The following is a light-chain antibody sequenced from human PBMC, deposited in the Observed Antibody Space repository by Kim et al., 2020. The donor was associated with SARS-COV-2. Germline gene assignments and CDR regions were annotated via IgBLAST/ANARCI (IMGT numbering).Light chain of an antibody. CDR2: DVI. CDR1: SSDVASSTY. V-gene: IGLV2-14*03. J-gene: IGLJ3*02. CDR3: ASYTTTNTWV. Sequence: QSALTQPASVSGSTGQSITISCTGTSSDVASSTYVSWYQQHPGRAPKLILYDVIERPSGISDRFSGSKSGTTASLTISGLRGEDGADYYCASYTTTNTWVFGGGTQLTVL.